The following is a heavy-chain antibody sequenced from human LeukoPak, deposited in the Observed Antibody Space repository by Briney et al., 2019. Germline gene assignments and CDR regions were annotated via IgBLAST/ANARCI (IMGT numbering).Heavy chain of an antibody. D-gene: IGHD1-1*01. Sequence: GGSLRLSCAASGFTFSSYAIHWVRRAPGKGLEYVSGISSNGGSTFYGNSVKGGFTISRDNSKNTLYLQMGSLRPEDMAVYYCARRGTATHYYFDYWGQGTLVAVSS. CDR2: ISSNGGST. CDR3: ARRGTATHYYFDY. V-gene: IGHV3-64*01. CDR1: GFTFSSYA. J-gene: IGHJ4*02.